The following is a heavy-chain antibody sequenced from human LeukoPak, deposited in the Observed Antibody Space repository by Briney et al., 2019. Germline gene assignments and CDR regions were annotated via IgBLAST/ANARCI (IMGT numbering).Heavy chain of an antibody. D-gene: IGHD2-2*01. CDR3: AKGATSGYYTLEY. CDR2: ISYDGSNK. CDR1: GFTFSSYA. V-gene: IGHV3-30-3*01. Sequence: GRSLRLSCAASGFTFSSYAMHWVRQAPGKGLEWVAVISYDGSNKYYADSVKGRFTISRDNSKNTLYLQMNSLRAEDTAVFYCAKGATSGYYTLEYWGQGTLVTVSS. J-gene: IGHJ4*02.